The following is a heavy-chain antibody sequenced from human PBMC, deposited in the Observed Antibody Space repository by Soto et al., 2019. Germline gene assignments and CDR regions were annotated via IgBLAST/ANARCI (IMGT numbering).Heavy chain of an antibody. Sequence: GASVKVSCKASGYRFTAYYIHWVRQAPGQGLEWMGRMNLDTGGTTYSQKFQGKVTMTRDTSISTAYMEVSSLKSDDTAMYYCARDFNFAFRGHHYPFDFCAQRTLATVS. CDR3: ARDFNFAFRGHHYPFDF. J-gene: IGHJ4*02. CDR2: MNLDTGGT. D-gene: IGHD1-20*01. V-gene: IGHV1-2*06. CDR1: GYRFTAYY.